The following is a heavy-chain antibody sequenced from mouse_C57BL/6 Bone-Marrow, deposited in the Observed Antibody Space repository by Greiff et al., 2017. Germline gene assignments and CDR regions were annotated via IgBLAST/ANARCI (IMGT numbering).Heavy chain of an antibody. D-gene: IGHD2-3*01. J-gene: IGHJ3*01. Sequence: VKLVESGAELVKPGASVKISCKASGYAFSSYWMNWVKQRPGKGLEWIGQLYPGDGDTNYNGKFKGKATLTADKSSSTAYMQLSSLTSEDSAVYFCARSGDGYYGWFAYWGQGTLVTVSA. CDR1: GYAFSSYW. V-gene: IGHV1-80*01. CDR2: LYPGDGDT. CDR3: ARSGDGYYGWFAY.